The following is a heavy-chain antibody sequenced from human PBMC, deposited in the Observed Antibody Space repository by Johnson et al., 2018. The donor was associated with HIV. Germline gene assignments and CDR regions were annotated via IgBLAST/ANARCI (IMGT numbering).Heavy chain of an antibody. Sequence: QVQLVESGGDVVQPGRSLRLSCAASGFTFRSYAMHWVRQAPGKGLEWVAAIGYDGNDKDYADSVKGRFTISRDNSRNTLYLHLNSLRAVDTAVYYCASPLEAAAGPMDAFDIWGQGTMVTVSS. CDR1: GFTFRSYA. D-gene: IGHD6-13*01. CDR3: ASPLEAAAGPMDAFDI. CDR2: IGYDGNDK. J-gene: IGHJ3*02. V-gene: IGHV3-30*04.